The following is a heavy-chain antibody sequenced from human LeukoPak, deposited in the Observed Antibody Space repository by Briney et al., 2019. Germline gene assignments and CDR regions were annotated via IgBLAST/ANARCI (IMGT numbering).Heavy chain of an antibody. CDR1: GFTFSSYA. CDR3: ARDTRYCSGGGCYVGYYFDY. Sequence: GGSLRLSCAASGFTFSSYAMSWVRQAPGKGLEWVSAIRGGGGSTYYADSVKGRFTISRDNAKNSLFLQMNSLRAEDTAVYYCARDTRYCSGGGCYVGYYFDYWGQGTLVTVSS. CDR2: IRGGGGST. D-gene: IGHD2-15*01. V-gene: IGHV3-23*01. J-gene: IGHJ4*02.